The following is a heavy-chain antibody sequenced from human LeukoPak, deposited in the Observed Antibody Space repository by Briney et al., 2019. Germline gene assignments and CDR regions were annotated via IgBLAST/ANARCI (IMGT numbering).Heavy chain of an antibody. D-gene: IGHD2-15*01. CDR2: INHSGST. J-gene: IGHJ4*02. CDR3: ARGVVVVAACDYFDC. V-gene: IGHV4-34*01. CDR1: GGSFSDYY. Sequence: SETLSLTCAVYGGSFSDYYWSWIRQPPGKRLEWIGEINHSGSTNYNPSLKSRVTISVDTSKNQFSLELSSVTAADTAVYYCARGVVVVAACDYFDCWGQGTLVTVSS.